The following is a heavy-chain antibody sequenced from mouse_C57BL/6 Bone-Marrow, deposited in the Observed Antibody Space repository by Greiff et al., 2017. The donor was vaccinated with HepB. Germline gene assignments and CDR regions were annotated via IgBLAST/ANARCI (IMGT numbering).Heavy chain of an antibody. CDR1: GYTFTSYW. CDR2: IDPSDSYT. V-gene: IGHV1-59*01. J-gene: IGHJ1*03. D-gene: IGHD1-1*01. CDR3: ARCYGWYFDV. Sequence: QVQLQQPGAELVRPGTSVKLSCKASGYTFTSYWMHWVKQRPGQGLEWIGVIDPSDSYTNYNQKFKGKATLTVDTSSSTAYMQLSSLTSEDSAVYYFARCYGWYFDVWGTGTTVTVSS.